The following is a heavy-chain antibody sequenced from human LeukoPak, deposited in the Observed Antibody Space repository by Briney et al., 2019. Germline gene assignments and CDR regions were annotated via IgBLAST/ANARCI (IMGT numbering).Heavy chain of an antibody. CDR1: GLTFSSYS. CDR2: ISSGSGYI. J-gene: IGHJ4*02. V-gene: IGHV3-21*01. Sequence: GGSLRLSCVVSGLTFSSYSMNWVRQAPGKGLEWVSSISSGSGYIYYADSVKGRFTISRDNAKNSLYLQMNSLRAGDTAVYYCVREAVGSSKFDYWGQGTLVTVSS. CDR3: VREAVGSSKFDY. D-gene: IGHD3-10*01.